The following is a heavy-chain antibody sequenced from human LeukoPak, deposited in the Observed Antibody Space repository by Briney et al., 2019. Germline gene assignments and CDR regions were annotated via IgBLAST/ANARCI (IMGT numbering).Heavy chain of an antibody. D-gene: IGHD2-2*01. V-gene: IGHV4-30-4*08. J-gene: IGHJ4*02. CDR1: GGSISSGDYY. CDR2: IYYRGRT. CDR3: ARLFEPPMIVVVPAAPDY. Sequence: PSETLSLTCTVSGGSISSGDYYWSGIRQPPGKGLEWIGYIYYRGRTYYNPSLKSRVTISVDTSKNQFSLKLSSVTAADTAVYYCARLFEPPMIVVVPAAPDYWGQGTLVTVSS.